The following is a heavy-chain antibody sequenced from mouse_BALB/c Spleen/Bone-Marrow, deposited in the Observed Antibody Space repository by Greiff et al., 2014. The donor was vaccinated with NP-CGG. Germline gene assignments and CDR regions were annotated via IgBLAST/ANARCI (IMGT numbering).Heavy chain of an antibody. CDR3: ARQNDGYLYYAMDY. CDR2: IHYSGTT. J-gene: IGHJ4*01. V-gene: IGHV3-1*02. CDR1: GYSITRGYS. Sequence: VQLQQSGPDLVKPSQSLSLTCTVPGYSITRGYSWDWVRQFSGNKMEWMGYIHYSGTTNYNPSLKSRISITRDTSKNQFFLQLNSVTSDDTATYYCARQNDGYLYYAMDYWGQGTSVTVSS. D-gene: IGHD2-3*01.